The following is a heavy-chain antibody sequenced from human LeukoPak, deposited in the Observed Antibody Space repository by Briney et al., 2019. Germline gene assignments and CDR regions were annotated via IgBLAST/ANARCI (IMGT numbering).Heavy chain of an antibody. D-gene: IGHD2-15*01. Sequence: SETLSLTCAVSGDSISSSNWWSWVRQPPGKGLEWVGEIYHGGSPNYNPSLKSRVTISVDKSKNQFSLKLSSVTAADTAVYYCARHGSKGSYYYYMDVWGKGTTVTVSS. CDR3: ARHGSKGSYYYYMDV. J-gene: IGHJ6*03. CDR1: GDSISSSNW. CDR2: IYHGGSP. V-gene: IGHV4-4*02.